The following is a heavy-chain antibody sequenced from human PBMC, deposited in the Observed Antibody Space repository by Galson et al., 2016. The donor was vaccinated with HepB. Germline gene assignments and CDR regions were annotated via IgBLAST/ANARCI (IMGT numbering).Heavy chain of an antibody. Sequence: SLRLSCATSGFTFRNYGMHWVRQAPGKGLEWVAVISPDGTNEYSSESVKGRFTISRDNAKNSLYLQMSSLRAEDTALYYCAKDMRSSGYYHGAFDIWGQGTMVTVSS. CDR2: ISPDGTNE. J-gene: IGHJ3*02. D-gene: IGHD3-22*01. CDR1: GFTFRNYG. V-gene: IGHV3-30*18. CDR3: AKDMRSSGYYHGAFDI.